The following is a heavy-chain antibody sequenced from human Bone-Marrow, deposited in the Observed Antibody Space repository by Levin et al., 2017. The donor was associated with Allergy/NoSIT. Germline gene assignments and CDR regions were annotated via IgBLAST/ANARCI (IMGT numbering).Heavy chain of an antibody. CDR3: ARAFTGTLFDY. D-gene: IGHD1-1*01. J-gene: IGHJ4*02. Sequence: SQTLSLTCAVSGGSFPSYYWSWVRPAPGKGLEWVAYMHYTGNTNYNPSLQSRASMSIGASKTQFSLWLTSVTDADTAVYYCARAFTGTLFDYWGQGAQVTVSS. CDR1: GGSFPSYY. V-gene: IGHV4-59*01. CDR2: MHYTGNT.